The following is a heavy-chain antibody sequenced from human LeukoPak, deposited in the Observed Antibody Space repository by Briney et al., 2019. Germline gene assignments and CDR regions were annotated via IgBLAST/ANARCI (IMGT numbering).Heavy chain of an antibody. CDR3: ARRSTGIAAAGRRYFDL. D-gene: IGHD6-13*01. J-gene: IGHJ2*01. CDR2: INHSGST. Sequence: SETLSLTCAVYGGSFSGYYWSWIHQPPGKGLEWIGEINHSGSTNYNPSLKSRVTISVDTSKNQFSLKLSSVTAADTAVYYCARRSTGIAAAGRRYFDLWGRGTLVTVSS. V-gene: IGHV4-34*01. CDR1: GGSFSGYY.